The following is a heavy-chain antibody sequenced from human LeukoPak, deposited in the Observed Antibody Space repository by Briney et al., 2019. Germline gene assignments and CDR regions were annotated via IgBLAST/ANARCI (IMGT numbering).Heavy chain of an antibody. CDR1: GFTFSRYE. V-gene: IGHV3-48*03. CDR2: ISSSGSTI. D-gene: IGHD6-13*01. Sequence: GGSLRLSCAASGFTFSRYEMNWVRQAPGKGLEWVSYISSSGSTIYYADSVKGRFTISRDNAKNSLYLQMNSLRAEDTAVYYCARVSSSWYVNYYYYMDVWGKGTTVTVSS. CDR3: ARVSSSWYVNYYYYMDV. J-gene: IGHJ6*03.